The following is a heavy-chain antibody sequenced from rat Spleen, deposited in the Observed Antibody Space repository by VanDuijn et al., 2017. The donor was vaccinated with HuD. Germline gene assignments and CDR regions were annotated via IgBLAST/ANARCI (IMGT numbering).Heavy chain of an antibody. Sequence: EVHLVESGGDLVQPGRSLKLSCAASGFTFSNYGMAWVRQTPTKGLEWVASISSGGDYTYYRDSVKGRFTISRDSAESTLYLQMNSLRSEDTATYYCARHGVNYGAYNWFAYWGQGTLVTVSS. V-gene: IGHV5S13*01. D-gene: IGHD1-11*01. CDR2: ISSGGDYT. CDR1: GFTFSNYG. J-gene: IGHJ3*01. CDR3: ARHGVNYGAYNWFAY.